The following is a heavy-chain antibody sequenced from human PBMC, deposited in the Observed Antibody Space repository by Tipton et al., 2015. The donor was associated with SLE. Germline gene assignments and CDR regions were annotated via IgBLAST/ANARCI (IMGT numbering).Heavy chain of an antibody. V-gene: IGHV4-39*07. CDR1: GGSIITTSYY. CDR2: IYYSGST. D-gene: IGHD6-19*01. CDR3: ARDGPSGWYAYYFDY. J-gene: IGHJ4*02. Sequence: TLSLTCTVSGGSIITTSYYWAWIRQPPGKGLEWIGTIYYSGSTYYNPSLKSRVTISIDRSKNQFSLKLSSVTAADTAVYYCARDGPSGWYAYYFDYWGQGTLVTVSS.